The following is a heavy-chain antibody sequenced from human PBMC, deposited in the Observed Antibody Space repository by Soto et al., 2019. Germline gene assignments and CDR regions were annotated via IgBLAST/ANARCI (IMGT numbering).Heavy chain of an antibody. V-gene: IGHV4-39*01. D-gene: IGHD3-16*02. Sequence: PSETLSLTCSVSGGSMSSSSYYGGWIRQPPGKGLEWIGSIYYSGSTYYNPSLKSRVTISVDTSKNQFSLKLSSVTAADTAVYYCAGYDYVWGSYRWYYYGMDVWGQGTTVT. CDR2: IYYSGST. CDR1: GGSMSSSSYY. J-gene: IGHJ6*02. CDR3: AGYDYVWGSYRWYYYGMDV.